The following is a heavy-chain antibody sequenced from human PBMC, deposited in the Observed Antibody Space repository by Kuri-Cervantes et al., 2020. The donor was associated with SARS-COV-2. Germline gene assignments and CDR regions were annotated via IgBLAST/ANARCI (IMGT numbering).Heavy chain of an antibody. CDR1: GYTFTSYY. V-gene: IGHV1-46*01. D-gene: IGHD2-21*01. CDR2: INPSGGST. J-gene: IGHJ4*02. Sequence: ASVKVSCKASGYTFTSYYMHWVRQAPGQGLEWMGIINPSGGSTSYAQKFQGRVTMTRDTSTSTVYMELSSLRSDDTAVYYCASGGYSYGWPSMAYCGGDCYSGFVYWGQGTLVTVSS. CDR3: ASGGYSYGWPSMAYCGGDCYSGFVY.